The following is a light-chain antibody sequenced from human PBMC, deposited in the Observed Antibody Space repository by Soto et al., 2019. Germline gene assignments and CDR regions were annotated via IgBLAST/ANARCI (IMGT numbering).Light chain of an antibody. CDR3: CSYTTSSTLL. Sequence: QSVLTQPASVSGSPGQSITISCTGTSSDVAGYHYASWYQHHPGKAPKLIIYEVGSRPSGVSGRFSGSKSGNTASLTISGLQAEDEADYYCCSYTTSSTLLFGGGTKLTVL. V-gene: IGLV2-14*01. CDR1: SSDVAGYHY. J-gene: IGLJ2*01. CDR2: EVG.